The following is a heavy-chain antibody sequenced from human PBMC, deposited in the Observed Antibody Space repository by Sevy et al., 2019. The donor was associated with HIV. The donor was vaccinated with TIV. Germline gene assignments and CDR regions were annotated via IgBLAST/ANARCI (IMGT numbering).Heavy chain of an antibody. V-gene: IGHV5-10-1*01. Sequence: GESLKISCKGSGYSFNTYWITWVRQMPGKGLEWMGRIDPTDSYTNYSPSFQGHVTISTDKSISTAYLQWNSLKTSDTAIYYCARMRDSSPRAVDLDVWGQGTTVTVSS. D-gene: IGHD6-13*01. CDR3: ARMRDSSPRAVDLDV. CDR2: IDPTDSYT. CDR1: GYSFNTYW. J-gene: IGHJ6*02.